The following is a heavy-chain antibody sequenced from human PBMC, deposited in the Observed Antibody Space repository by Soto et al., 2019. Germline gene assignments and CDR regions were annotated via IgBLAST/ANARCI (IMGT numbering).Heavy chain of an antibody. D-gene: IGHD1-1*01. V-gene: IGHV3-11*04. CDR3: ARDRYDSHRFDP. J-gene: IGHJ5*02. CDR2: ISTSGFTI. CDR1: GFTFSDYY. Sequence: GSLRLSCAGSGFTFSDYYMSWIRQAPGQGLEWVSYISTSGFTIYYADSVRGRFTMSRDNARNSLYLQMNSLRADDTAVYYCARDRYDSHRFDPWGQGTLVTVSS.